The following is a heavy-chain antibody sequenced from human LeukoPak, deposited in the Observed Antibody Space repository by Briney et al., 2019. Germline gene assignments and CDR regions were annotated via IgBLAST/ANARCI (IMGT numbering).Heavy chain of an antibody. CDR3: ARDPSGGSPYYYYGMDV. V-gene: IGHV1-46*01. CDR2: INPSGGST. D-gene: IGHD2-15*01. CDR1: GYTFTSYY. Sequence: ASVKVSCKASGYTFTSYYMHWVRQAPGQGLEWMGIINPSGGSTSYAQKFQGRVTMTRDTSTSTVYMELSCLRSEDTAVYYCARDPSGGSPYYYYGMDVWGQGTTVTVSS. J-gene: IGHJ6*02.